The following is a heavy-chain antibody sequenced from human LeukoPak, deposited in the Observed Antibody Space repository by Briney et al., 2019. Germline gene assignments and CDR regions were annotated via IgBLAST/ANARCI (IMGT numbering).Heavy chain of an antibody. D-gene: IGHD2-15*01. V-gene: IGHV3-23*01. J-gene: IGHJ4*02. CDR3: ARYCGAASCYSGFDY. CDR1: GFTFGCYV. CDR2: ISGDGGT. Sequence: PGGSLRLSCAASGFTFGCYVMSWDRQAPGKGPEWVSAISGDGGTYYADSVKGRFTISRDNSKNTLYLQMNSLGGEDTALYYCARYCGAASCYSGFDYWGQGTLVTVAS.